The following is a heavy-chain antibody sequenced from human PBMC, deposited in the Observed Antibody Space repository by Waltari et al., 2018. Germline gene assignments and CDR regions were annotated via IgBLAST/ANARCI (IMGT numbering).Heavy chain of an antibody. J-gene: IGHJ6*02. CDR2: IYGGGST. CDR1: GFTVSNNY. CDR3: ARDRASYGKYGMDV. V-gene: IGHV3-66*02. Sequence: GGGLVQPGGSLRPSCAGSGFTVSNNYMTWVRRAPGKRLAGVSVIYGGGSTYYADSVKGRVTISRDNSKNTLYLQMNSLRAEDTAVYYCARDRASYGKYGMDVWGQGTTVTVSS. D-gene: IGHD4-17*01.